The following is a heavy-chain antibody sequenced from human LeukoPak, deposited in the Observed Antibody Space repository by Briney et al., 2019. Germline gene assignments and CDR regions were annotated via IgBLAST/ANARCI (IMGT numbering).Heavy chain of an antibody. CDR2: MNPNSGNT. Sequence: ASVKVSCKASGYTFTSYDINWVRQATGQGLEWMGWMNPNSGNTGYAQKFQSRVTMTRNTSISTAYMELSSLRSEDTAVYYCARANTMVRGPPGYWGQGTLVTVSS. CDR1: GYTFTSYD. V-gene: IGHV1-8*01. CDR3: ARANTMVRGPPGY. D-gene: IGHD3-10*01. J-gene: IGHJ4*02.